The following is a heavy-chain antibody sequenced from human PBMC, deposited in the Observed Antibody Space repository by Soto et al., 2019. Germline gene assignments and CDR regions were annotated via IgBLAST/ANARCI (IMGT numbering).Heavy chain of an antibody. J-gene: IGHJ4*02. V-gene: IGHV4-31*03. CDR2: IYYSGST. CDR1: GGSISSGGYY. CDR3: ARAYCSGGSCFLFDH. Sequence: SETLSLTCTVSGGSISSGGYYWSWIRQHPGKGLEWIGYIYYSGSTYYNPSLKSRVTISVDTSKNQFSLKLSSVTAADTAVYYCARAYCSGGSCFLFDHWGPGTLVTVSS. D-gene: IGHD2-15*01.